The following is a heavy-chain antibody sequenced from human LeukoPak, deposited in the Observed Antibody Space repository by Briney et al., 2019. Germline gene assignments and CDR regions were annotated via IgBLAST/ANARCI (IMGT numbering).Heavy chain of an antibody. CDR2: IYYSGST. CDR1: GGSISSSSYY. D-gene: IGHD3-16*02. Sequence: SETLSLTCTVSGGSISSSSYYWGWIRQPPGKGLEWIGSIYYSGSTYYNPSLKSRVTISVDTSKNQFSLKLSSVTAADTTVYYCARTHSGPLGELSLFDYWGQGTLVTVSS. J-gene: IGHJ4*02. CDR3: ARTHSGPLGELSLFDY. V-gene: IGHV4-39*07.